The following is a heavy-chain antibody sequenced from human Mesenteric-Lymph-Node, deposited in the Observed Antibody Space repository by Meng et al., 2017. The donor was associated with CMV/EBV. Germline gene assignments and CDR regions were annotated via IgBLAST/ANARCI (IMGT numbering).Heavy chain of an antibody. Sequence: VCGGSISSGVWWSWVRQPPGKGLEWIGEIYHGGSTNYNPSLKSRVTISVDKSKNHFSLNLSSVTAADTAVYYCARMGYSSGWYYFDYWGQGTLVTVSS. CDR1: GGSISSGVW. D-gene: IGHD6-19*01. J-gene: IGHJ4*02. V-gene: IGHV4-4*02. CDR3: ARMGYSSGWYYFDY. CDR2: IYHGGST.